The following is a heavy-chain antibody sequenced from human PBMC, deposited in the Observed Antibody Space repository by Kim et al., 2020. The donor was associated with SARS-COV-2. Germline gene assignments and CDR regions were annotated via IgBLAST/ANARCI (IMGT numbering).Heavy chain of an antibody. J-gene: IGHJ6*02. V-gene: IGHV3-7*01. CDR3: ARLNGGSSWEVGAYSDYYYFGLDV. CDR2: IKEVGSDK. CDR1: GFTFSYYW. Sequence: GGSLRLSCAASGFTFSYYWMTWVRQAPGRGLEWVANIKEVGSDKYYVDSVKGRFTISRDNVRNSLFLQMNSLRAEDTAVYYCARLNGGSSWEVGAYSDYYYFGLDVWGQGATVTVSS. D-gene: IGHD5-18*01.